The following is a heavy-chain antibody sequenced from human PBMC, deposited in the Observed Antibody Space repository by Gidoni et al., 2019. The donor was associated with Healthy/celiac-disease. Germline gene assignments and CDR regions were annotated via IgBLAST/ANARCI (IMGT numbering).Heavy chain of an antibody. CDR2: IKQDGSEK. CDR1: GFTFSSCW. Sequence: EVQLVESGGGLVQPGGSLRLSCAASGFTFSSCWMSWVRQAPGKGLEWVANIKQDGSEKYYVDSVKGRFTISRDNAKNSLYLQMNSLRAEDTAVYYCARDDGYCSSTSCYTLHGSWFDPWGQGTLVTVSS. J-gene: IGHJ5*02. CDR3: ARDDGYCSSTSCYTLHGSWFDP. D-gene: IGHD2-2*02. V-gene: IGHV3-7*01.